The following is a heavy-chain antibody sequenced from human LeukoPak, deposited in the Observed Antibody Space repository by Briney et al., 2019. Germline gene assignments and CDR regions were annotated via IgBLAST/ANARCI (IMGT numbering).Heavy chain of an antibody. D-gene: IGHD3-10*01. CDR1: GYTFTSYG. V-gene: IGHV1-18*01. CDR2: ISAYNGNT. CDR3: ARVSGPMVRGVIIGEKGFDY. Sequence: ASVTVSFMASGYTFTSYGISWVRPAPGQGLKWMGWISAYNGNTNYAQKLQGRVTMTTDTSTSTAYMELRSLRSDDTAVYYCARVSGPMVRGVIIGEKGFDYWGQGTLVTVSS. J-gene: IGHJ4*02.